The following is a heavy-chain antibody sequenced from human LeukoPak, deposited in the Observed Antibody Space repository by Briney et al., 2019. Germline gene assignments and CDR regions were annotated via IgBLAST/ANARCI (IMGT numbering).Heavy chain of an antibody. J-gene: IGHJ4*02. Sequence: GGSLRLSCAASGFTFTSCWMSWVRQAPGKGLEWVANIKHDGSEKYYVDSVKGRFTISRDNAKNSLYLQMNSLRAEDMALYYCAKDRSSGWYGPFDYWGQGTLVTVSS. V-gene: IGHV3-7*03. CDR2: IKHDGSEK. CDR3: AKDRSSGWYGPFDY. D-gene: IGHD6-19*01. CDR1: GFTFTSCW.